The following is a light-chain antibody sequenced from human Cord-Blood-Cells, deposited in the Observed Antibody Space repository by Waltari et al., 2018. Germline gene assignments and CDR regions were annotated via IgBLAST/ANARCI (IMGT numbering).Light chain of an antibody. CDR1: SLRSYY. CDR3: NSRDSSGNHLRV. J-gene: IGLJ3*02. CDR2: GKN. V-gene: IGLV3-19*01. Sequence: SSELTQDPAVPVALGQTVRITCQGDSLRSYYASRYQQKPGQAPVLVIYGKNNRPSGIPDRFSGSSSGNTASLTITGAQAEDEADYYCNSRDSSGNHLRVFGGGTKLTVL.